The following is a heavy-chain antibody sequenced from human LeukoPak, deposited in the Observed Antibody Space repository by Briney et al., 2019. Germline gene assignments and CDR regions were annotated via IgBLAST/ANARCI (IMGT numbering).Heavy chain of an antibody. V-gene: IGHV4-59*01. D-gene: IGHD3-22*01. J-gene: IGHJ4*02. CDR1: GGSIIGYY. CDR2: IYYSGST. Sequence: PSETLSLTCTVSGGSIIGYYWNWIRQPPGKGLEWIGYIYYSGSTNYNPSLKSRVTISVDTSKNQFSLKLSSVTAADTAVYYCARVVGHYYDSSGYYCDYWGQGTLVTVSS. CDR3: ARVVGHYYDSSGYYCDY.